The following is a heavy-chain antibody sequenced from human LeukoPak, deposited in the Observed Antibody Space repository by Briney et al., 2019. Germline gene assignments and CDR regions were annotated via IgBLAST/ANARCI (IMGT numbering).Heavy chain of an antibody. CDR1: GYTFTSYA. D-gene: IGHD6-13*01. CDR3: AVRSGSSSWYWGDY. V-gene: IGHV1-3*01. J-gene: IGHJ4*02. CDR2: INAGNGNT. Sequence: ASVKVSCKASGYTFTSYAMHWVRQAPGQRLEWMGWINAGNGNTKHSQKFQGRVTITRDTSASTAYMELSSLRSEDTAVYYCAVRSGSSSWYWGDYWGQGTLVTVSS.